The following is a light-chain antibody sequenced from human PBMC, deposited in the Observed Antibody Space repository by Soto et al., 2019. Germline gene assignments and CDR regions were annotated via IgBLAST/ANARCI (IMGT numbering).Light chain of an antibody. CDR2: AAS. V-gene: IGKV1-39*01. CDR3: QESYSTPLA. J-gene: IGKJ4*01. CDR1: QNINIF. Sequence: DIQVTQSPSSLSASVGDRVTITCRTSQNINIFLNWYQQKPGRAPMVVISAASNLESGVPSRFSGRGSGTEFTLTISNLQPGDSALYFCQESYSTPLAFGGRTKVDI.